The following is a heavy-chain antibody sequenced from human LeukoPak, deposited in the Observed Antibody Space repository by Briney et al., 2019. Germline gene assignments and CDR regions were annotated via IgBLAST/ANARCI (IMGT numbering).Heavy chain of an antibody. Sequence: SETLSLTCTVSGGSLSSSSYFWGWIRQPPGKGLEWIGSIYYSGSTYQNPSLKSRLTMSVDTSKNQFSLKLSSVTAADTAVYYCARGRRAGTGHYYYYYYMDVWGKGTTVTVSS. CDR1: GGSLSSSSYF. CDR3: ARGRRAGTGHYYYYYYMDV. D-gene: IGHD6-13*01. CDR2: IYYSGST. J-gene: IGHJ6*03. V-gene: IGHV4-39*07.